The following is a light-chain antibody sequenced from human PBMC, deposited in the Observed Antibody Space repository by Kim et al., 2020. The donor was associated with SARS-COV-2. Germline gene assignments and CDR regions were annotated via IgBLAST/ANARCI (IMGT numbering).Light chain of an antibody. CDR2: DVS. V-gene: IGLV2-14*03. CDR3: SSYTSSSTLVV. J-gene: IGLJ2*01. CDR1: SSDVGGYNY. Sequence: QSITISCTGTSSDVGGYNYVSWYQQHPGKAPKLMIYDVSNRPSGVSKRFSGSKSANTASLTISGLQAEDEAEYYCSSYTSSSTLVVFGGGTQLTVL.